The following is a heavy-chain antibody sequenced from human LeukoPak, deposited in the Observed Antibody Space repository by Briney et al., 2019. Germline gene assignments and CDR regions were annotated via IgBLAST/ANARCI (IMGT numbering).Heavy chain of an antibody. J-gene: IGHJ4*02. V-gene: IGHV4-59*01. D-gene: IGHD5-18*01. Sequence: SETLSLTCTVSGGSISSYYWNWIRQPPGKGLEWIGCISYSGSTNYNPSLKSRVTISVDTSKNQFSLKLSSVTAADTAVYYCARTSITAMVFGFDYWGQGTLVTVSS. CDR3: ARTSITAMVFGFDY. CDR1: GGSISSYY. CDR2: ISYSGST.